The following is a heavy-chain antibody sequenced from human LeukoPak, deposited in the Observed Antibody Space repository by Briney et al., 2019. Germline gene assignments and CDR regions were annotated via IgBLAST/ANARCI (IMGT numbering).Heavy chain of an antibody. CDR2: IYYSAST. CDR3: ARHSAIMVRGVIITYDAFDI. V-gene: IGHV4-59*08. J-gene: IGHJ3*02. CDR1: GDSFSIYY. Sequence: PSETLSLTCTVWGDSFSIYYWSWIRQPPGKGLEWIGYIYYSASTNYNPSLKSRVTISVDTSKNQFSLKLSSVTAADTAVYYCARHSAIMVRGVIITYDAFDIWGQGTMVTVSS. D-gene: IGHD3-10*01.